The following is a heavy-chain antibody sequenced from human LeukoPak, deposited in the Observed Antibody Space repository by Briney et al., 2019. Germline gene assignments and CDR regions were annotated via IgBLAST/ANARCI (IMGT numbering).Heavy chain of an antibody. CDR1: GGSFSDSQ. CDR2: ISHSGTT. J-gene: IGHJ3*02. CDR3: ARGLVWRFLLDSRRDSFDI. Sequence: SETLFLTCAVSGGSFSDSQWNWIRQSPGKGLEWLGEISHSGTTTYNPSLKSRVTISVDTSKNQFSLKLRSVTAADTAVYYCARGLVWRFLLDSRRDSFDIWGQGTTITVSS. D-gene: IGHD3-16*01. V-gene: IGHV4-34*01.